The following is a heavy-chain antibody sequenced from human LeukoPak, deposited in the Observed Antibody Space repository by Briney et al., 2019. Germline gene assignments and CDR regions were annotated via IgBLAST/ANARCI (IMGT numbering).Heavy chain of an antibody. CDR2: IYYSGST. CDR3: ARARSGKNYYSGMDV. D-gene: IGHD1-26*01. J-gene: IGHJ6*02. Sequence: SETLSLTCTVSGGSISSYYWSWIRQPPGKGLEWIRYIYYSGSTNYNPSLKSRVTISVDTSKNQFSLKLSSVTAADTAVYYCARARSGKNYYSGMDVWGQGTTVTVSS. CDR1: GGSISSYY. V-gene: IGHV4-59*01.